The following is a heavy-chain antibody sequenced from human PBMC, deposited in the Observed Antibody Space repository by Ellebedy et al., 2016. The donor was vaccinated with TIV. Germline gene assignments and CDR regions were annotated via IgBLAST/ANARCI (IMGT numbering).Heavy chain of an antibody. CDR1: GYSFSTFW. J-gene: IGHJ4*02. CDR3: ARYSGSYGGYDY. V-gene: IGHV5-10-1*01. D-gene: IGHD1-26*01. CDR2: IDPSDSYT. Sequence: GESLKISCKGSGYSFSTFWVIWVRQRPGKGLESMGRIDPSDSYTNSSPSFQGHVTMSADTSISTAYLEWSSLKASDTAIYYCARYSGSYGGYDYWGQGTLVTVSS.